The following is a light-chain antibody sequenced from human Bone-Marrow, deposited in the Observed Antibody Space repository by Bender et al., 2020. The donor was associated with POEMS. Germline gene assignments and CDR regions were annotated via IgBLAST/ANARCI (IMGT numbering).Light chain of an antibody. Sequence: SYEVTQPPSVSVSPGQTASITCSGDDLGDKYVAWYQQKPGQSPVLVIYQDTKRPSGIPERFSGSNSGNTATLTISGTQAMDGADYYCQAWDTYSVIFGGGTTLTVL. CDR1: DLGDKY. CDR2: QDT. V-gene: IGLV3-1*01. CDR3: QAWDTYSVI. J-gene: IGLJ2*01.